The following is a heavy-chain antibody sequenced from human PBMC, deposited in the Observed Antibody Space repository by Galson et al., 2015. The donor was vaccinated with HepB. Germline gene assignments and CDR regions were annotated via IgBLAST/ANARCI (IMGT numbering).Heavy chain of an antibody. CDR3: ARDRRGSYYVGGMDV. D-gene: IGHD1-26*01. J-gene: IGHJ6*02. V-gene: IGHV3-7*03. CDR2: IKQDGSEK. CDR1: GFTFSSYW. Sequence: SLRLSCAASGFTFSSYWMSWVRQAPGKELEWVANIKQDGSEKYYVDSVKGRFTISRDNAKNSLYLQMNSLRAEDTAVYYCARDRRGSYYVGGMDVWGQGTTVTVSS.